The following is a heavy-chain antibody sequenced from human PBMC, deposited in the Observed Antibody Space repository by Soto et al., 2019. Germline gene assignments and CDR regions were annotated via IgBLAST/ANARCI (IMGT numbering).Heavy chain of an antibody. Sequence: SLRLSCAASGFTFSSYGMHWVRQAPGKGLEWVAVISYDGSNKYYADSVKGRFTISRDNSKNTLYLQMNSLRAEDTAVYYCAKSARGSSYGMDVWGQGTTVTVSS. CDR3: AKSARGSSYGMDV. V-gene: IGHV3-30*18. CDR1: GFTFSSYG. CDR2: ISYDGSNK. J-gene: IGHJ6*02. D-gene: IGHD3-10*01.